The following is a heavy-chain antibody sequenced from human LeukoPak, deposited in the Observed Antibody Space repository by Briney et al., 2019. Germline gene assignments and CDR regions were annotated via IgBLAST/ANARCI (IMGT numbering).Heavy chain of an antibody. V-gene: IGHV3-23*01. J-gene: IGHJ4*02. CDR1: GFTFSNYY. D-gene: IGHD1-26*01. Sequence: GGSLRLSCAASGFTFSNYYMRWVRQAPGKGLEWVSSIRVPGGDTYYADSVKGRLTISRDNSKNTPYLQMNSLRAEDTAVYYCATGSYSGSFSPIDNWGQGTLVTVSS. CDR2: IRVPGGDT. CDR3: ATGSYSGSFSPIDN.